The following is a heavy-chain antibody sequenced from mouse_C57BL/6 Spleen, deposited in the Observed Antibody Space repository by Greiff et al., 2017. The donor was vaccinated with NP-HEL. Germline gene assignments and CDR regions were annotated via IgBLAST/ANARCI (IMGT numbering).Heavy chain of an antibody. Sequence: QVQLQQSGAELVRPGASVTLSCKASGYTFTDYEMHWVKQTPVHGLEWMGAIDPETGGTAYNQKFKGKAILTADKSSSTAYMELRSLTSEDSAVYYCTRGGYGSSYVGVWYFDVWGTGTTVTVSS. D-gene: IGHD1-1*01. J-gene: IGHJ1*03. CDR3: TRGGYGSSYVGVWYFDV. V-gene: IGHV1-15*01. CDR2: IDPETGGT. CDR1: GYTFTDYE.